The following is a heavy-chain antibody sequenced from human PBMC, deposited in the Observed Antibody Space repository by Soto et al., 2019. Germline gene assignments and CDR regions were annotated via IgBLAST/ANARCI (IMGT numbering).Heavy chain of an antibody. CDR1: GYTFTSYA. V-gene: IGHV1-3*01. Sequence: ASVKVSCKASGYTFTSYAMHWVRQAPRQRLEWMGWINAGNGNTKYSQKFQGRVTITRDTSASTAYMELSSLRSEGTAVYYCARGLGLYYFDYWGQGTLVTVSS. J-gene: IGHJ4*02. D-gene: IGHD1-26*01. CDR3: ARGLGLYYFDY. CDR2: INAGNGNT.